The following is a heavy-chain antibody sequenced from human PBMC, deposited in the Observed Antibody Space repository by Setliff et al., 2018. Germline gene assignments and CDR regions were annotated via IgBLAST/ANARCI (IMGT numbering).Heavy chain of an antibody. D-gene: IGHD1-26*01. CDR1: GFTFSNYR. CDR3: ARERVGRYYYYHMDV. J-gene: IGHJ6*03. Sequence: GGSLRLSCAASGFTFSNYRMHWVRQAPGKGLEWVAVWHDGGNKYHADSVKGRFTISRDNSKNTLYLQMNSLRDEDTAVYYCARERVGRYYYYHMDVWGKGTTVTVSS. V-gene: IGHV3-33*08. CDR2: WHDGGNK.